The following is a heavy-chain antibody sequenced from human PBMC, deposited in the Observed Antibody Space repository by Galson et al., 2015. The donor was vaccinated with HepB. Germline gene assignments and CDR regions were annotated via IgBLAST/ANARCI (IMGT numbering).Heavy chain of an antibody. V-gene: IGHV3-30*18. CDR3: AKAKRIGYCSGGSCSTDGPFDY. CDR1: GFTFSSYG. Sequence: SLRLSCAASGFTFSSYGMHWVRQAPGKGLEWVAVISYDGSNKYYEDSVKGRFTISRDNSKNTLYLQMNSLRAEDTAVYYCAKAKRIGYCSGGSCSTDGPFDYWGQGTLVTASS. J-gene: IGHJ4*02. CDR2: ISYDGSNK. D-gene: IGHD2-15*01.